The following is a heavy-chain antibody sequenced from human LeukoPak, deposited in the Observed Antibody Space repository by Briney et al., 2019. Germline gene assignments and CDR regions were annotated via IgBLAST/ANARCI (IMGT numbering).Heavy chain of an antibody. CDR3: ASMGRVPAAILSAFDI. Sequence: GGSLRLSCAASGFTFSNYAMSWVRQAPGKGLEWVSTISGSGGSTYYADSVKGRFTISRDNSKNTLYLQMNSLRAEDTAVYYCASMGRVPAAILSAFDIWGQGTMVTVSS. CDR2: ISGSGGST. V-gene: IGHV3-23*01. J-gene: IGHJ3*02. D-gene: IGHD2-2*02. CDR1: GFTFSNYA.